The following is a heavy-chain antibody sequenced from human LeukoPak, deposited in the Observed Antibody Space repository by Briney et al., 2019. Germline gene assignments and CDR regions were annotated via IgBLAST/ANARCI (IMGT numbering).Heavy chain of an antibody. CDR3: AKDHPSGYYFDY. CDR1: GFTFSTYA. V-gene: IGHV3-23*01. CDR2: ISGSGGST. D-gene: IGHD1-14*01. J-gene: IGHJ4*02. Sequence: PGGSLRLSCAPSGFTFSTYAMSWVRQAPGKGLEWVSAISGSGGSTFNADSVKGRFTISRDNSKNTLFLQMNSLRAEDTAIYYCAKDHPSGYYFDYWGQGTLVTVSS.